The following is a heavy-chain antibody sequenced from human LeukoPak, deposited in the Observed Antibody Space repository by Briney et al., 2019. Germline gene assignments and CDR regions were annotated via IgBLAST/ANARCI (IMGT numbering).Heavy chain of an antibody. D-gene: IGHD2-2*01. J-gene: IGHJ6*03. CDR3: ARVPYCSSTSCYYYYYMDV. V-gene: IGHV1-69*05. CDR1: GGTFSSYA. Sequence: ASVKVSCKAYGGTFSSYAISWVRQAPGQGLEWMGGIIPIFGTANYAQKFQGRVTITTDESTSTAYMELSSLRSEDTAVYYCARVPYCSSTSCYYYYYMDVWGKGTTVTVSS. CDR2: IIPIFGTA.